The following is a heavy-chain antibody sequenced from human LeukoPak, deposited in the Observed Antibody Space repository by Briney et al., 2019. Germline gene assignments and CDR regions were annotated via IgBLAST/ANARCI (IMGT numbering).Heavy chain of an antibody. Sequence: SETLSLTCTVSGVSIRSHYWIWIRQPPGKGLEWIGHISYSGSTNYNPSLKSRVTISVDTSKNQFSLRLSSVTAADTAVYYCARDGEGDEGWDYWGQGTLVTVSS. CDR3: ARDGEGDEGWDY. D-gene: IGHD7-27*01. CDR1: GVSIRSHY. J-gene: IGHJ4*02. CDR2: ISYSGST. V-gene: IGHV4-59*11.